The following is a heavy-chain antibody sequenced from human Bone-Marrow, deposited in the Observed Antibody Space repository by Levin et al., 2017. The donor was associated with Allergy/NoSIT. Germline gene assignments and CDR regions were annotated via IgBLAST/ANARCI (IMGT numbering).Heavy chain of an antibody. Sequence: GGSLRLSCAASGFAFSNYWMHWVRQAPGKGLVWVSRINRGGSSTTYADSVKGRFTISRDNAKNTLYLQMNSLRAEDTAVYYCARDPFAYNFGSGSYLDYWGRGTLVSVSS. CDR1: GFAFSNYW. J-gene: IGHJ4*02. CDR3: ARDPFAYNFGSGSYLDY. D-gene: IGHD3-10*01. CDR2: INRGGSST. V-gene: IGHV3-74*01.